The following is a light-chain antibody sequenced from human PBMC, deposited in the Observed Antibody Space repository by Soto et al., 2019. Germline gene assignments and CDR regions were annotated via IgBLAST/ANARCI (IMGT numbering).Light chain of an antibody. Sequence: NGVTHSPGTLSLSPGERATLSCRASQSVNKHLAWYQHKPGQAPRLLIYDTSYRATGIPARFSGSGSGTDFTLTIGSLEPEDLAVYSCQQRGPFGPGTKVDIK. CDR3: QQRGP. CDR2: DTS. CDR1: QSVNKH. J-gene: IGKJ3*01. V-gene: IGKV3-11*01.